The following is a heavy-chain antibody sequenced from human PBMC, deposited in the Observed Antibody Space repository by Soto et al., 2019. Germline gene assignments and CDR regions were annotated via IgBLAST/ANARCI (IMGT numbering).Heavy chain of an antibody. Sequence: SETLSLTCAVYGGSFSGYYWSWIRQPPGKGLEWIGEINHSGSTNYNPSLRSRVTISVDTSKNQFSLKLSSVTAADTAVYYCARGPIVLMVYARGNWFDPWGQGTLVTVYS. V-gene: IGHV4-34*01. CDR3: ARGPIVLMVYARGNWFDP. J-gene: IGHJ5*02. D-gene: IGHD2-8*01. CDR2: INHSGST. CDR1: GGSFSGYY.